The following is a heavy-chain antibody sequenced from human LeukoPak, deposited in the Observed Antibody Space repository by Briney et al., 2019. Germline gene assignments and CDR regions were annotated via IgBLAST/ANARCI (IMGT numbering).Heavy chain of an antibody. CDR3: ARTPSWYGLFDY. V-gene: IGHV3-7*01. J-gene: IGHJ4*02. D-gene: IGHD6-13*01. CDR1: GFTFSGYW. CDR2: IKQDGSEK. Sequence: PGGSLRLSCAASGFTFSGYWMSWVRQAPGKGLEWVANIKQDGSEKYYVDSVRGRFTISRDNAKNSLYLQMNSLRAEDTAVYYCARTPSWYGLFDYWGQGTLVTVSS.